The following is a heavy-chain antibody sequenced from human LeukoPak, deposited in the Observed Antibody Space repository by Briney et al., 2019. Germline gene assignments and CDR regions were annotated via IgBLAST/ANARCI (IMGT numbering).Heavy chain of an antibody. V-gene: IGHV5-51*01. Sequence: GESLKISCKGSGYNFPSYRIGWVRQMPGKGLEWMGIIYPRDSDTRYSPSFQGHVTISVDKSINTAFLQWSSLKASDSAMYYCARSRGSGWYDYWGQGTLVAVSS. CDR3: ARSRGSGWYDY. D-gene: IGHD6-19*01. CDR1: GYNFPSYR. J-gene: IGHJ4*02. CDR2: IYPRDSDT.